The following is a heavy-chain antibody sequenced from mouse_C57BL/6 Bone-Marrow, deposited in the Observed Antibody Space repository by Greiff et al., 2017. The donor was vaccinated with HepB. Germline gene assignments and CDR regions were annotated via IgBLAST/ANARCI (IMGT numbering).Heavy chain of an antibody. V-gene: IGHV14-4*01. CDR3: TTGGFFDY. Sequence: VQLQQSGAELVRPGASVKLSCTASGFNIKDDYMHWVKQRPEQGLEWIGWIDPEIGDTEYASKFQGKATITADTSSNTAYLQLSSLTSEDTAVYYCTTGGFFDYWGQGTTLTVSS. CDR2: IDPEIGDT. CDR1: GFNIKDDY. J-gene: IGHJ2*01.